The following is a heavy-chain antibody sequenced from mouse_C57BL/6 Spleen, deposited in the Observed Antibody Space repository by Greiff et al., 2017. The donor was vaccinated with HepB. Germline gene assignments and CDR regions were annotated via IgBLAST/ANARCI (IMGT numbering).Heavy chain of an antibody. CDR1: GYTFTDYY. CDR2: IYPGSGNT. V-gene: IGHV1-76*01. D-gene: IGHD2-4*01. CDR3: ARAMITTIDY. Sequence: VKLLESGAELVRPGASVKLSCKASGYTFTDYYINWVKQRPGQGLEWIARIYPGSGNTYYNEKFKGKATLTAEKSSSTAYMQLSSLTSEDSAVYFCARAMITTIDYWGQGTTLTVSS. J-gene: IGHJ2*01.